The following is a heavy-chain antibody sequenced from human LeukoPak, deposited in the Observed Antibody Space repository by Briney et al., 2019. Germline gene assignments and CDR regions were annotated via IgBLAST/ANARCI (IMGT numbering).Heavy chain of an antibody. D-gene: IGHD7-27*01. CDR1: GFTFSSYE. Sequence: GGSLRLSCAASGFTFSSYEMNWVRQAPGKGLEWVSYISSSGSTIYYADSVKGRFTISRDNAKSSLYLQMNSLRAEDTAVYYCANLGLTGDGNWGQGTLVTVSS. V-gene: IGHV3-48*03. CDR3: ANLGLTGDGN. J-gene: IGHJ4*02. CDR2: ISSSGSTI.